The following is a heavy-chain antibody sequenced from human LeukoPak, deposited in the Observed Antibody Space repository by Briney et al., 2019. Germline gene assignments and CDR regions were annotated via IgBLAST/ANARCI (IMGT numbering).Heavy chain of an antibody. V-gene: IGHV3-7*01. CDR3: ARDPPRGDGDS. J-gene: IGHJ4*02. Sequence: GRSLNLSCPPPGFTFRSNWMSWFRQAPGKGLEWVANIKQDGSERYYVDSVKGRFIISRDNAKNSLYLQLNSLRAEDTAVHYCARDPPRGDGDSWGPGTLVTVSS. D-gene: IGHD3-10*01. CDR2: IKQDGSER. CDR1: GFTFRSNW.